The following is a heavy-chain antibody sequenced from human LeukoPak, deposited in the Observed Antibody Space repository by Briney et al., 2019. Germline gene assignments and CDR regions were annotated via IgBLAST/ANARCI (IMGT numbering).Heavy chain of an antibody. CDR2: ISAYNGNT. V-gene: IGHV1-18*01. CDR3: ARHDYGEQGRLDY. Sequence: ASVKDSCKASGYSFTSYGSTWVRQAPGQGLEWMGWISAYNGNTNYAQKLQGRVTMTTDTSTTTAYMELGSLRSDDTAVHYCARHDYGEQGRLDYWGQGSLVTVSS. CDR1: GYSFTSYG. D-gene: IGHD4-17*01. J-gene: IGHJ4*02.